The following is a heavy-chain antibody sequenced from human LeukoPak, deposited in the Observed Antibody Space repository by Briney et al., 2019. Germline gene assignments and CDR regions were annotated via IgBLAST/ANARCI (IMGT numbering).Heavy chain of an antibody. CDR2: ITPSGGT. D-gene: IGHD5-24*01. CDR1: GYTFTSSA. CDR3: ARDRYGDGFAHFDY. J-gene: IGHJ4*02. Sequence: GASVKVSCKASGYTFTSSAMHWVRQAPGQGLEWMGWITPSGGTHYPQKFQGRVAITRDTSITTAYMDLSRLTSDDTAVYYCARDRYGDGFAHFDYWGQGALVTVSS. V-gene: IGHV1-2*02.